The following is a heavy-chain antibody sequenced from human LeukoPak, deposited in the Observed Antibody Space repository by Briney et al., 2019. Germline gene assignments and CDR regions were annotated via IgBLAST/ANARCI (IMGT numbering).Heavy chain of an antibody. CDR3: ARHSTTWYYFDY. D-gene: IGHD6-13*01. J-gene: IGHJ4*02. Sequence: PSETLSLTCAVSGGSMRNYYWSWIRQPPGKGLEWIGYTYDSGSSSYNPSLRSRVSISVDTSKNQFSLELSSVTAADTAVYHCARHSTTWYYFDYWGQGTLVTVSS. V-gene: IGHV4-59*01. CDR2: TYDSGSS. CDR1: GGSMRNYY.